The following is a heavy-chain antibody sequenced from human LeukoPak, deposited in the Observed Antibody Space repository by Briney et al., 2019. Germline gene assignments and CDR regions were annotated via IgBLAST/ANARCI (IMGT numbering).Heavy chain of an antibody. J-gene: IGHJ4*02. Sequence: SPSETLSLTCTVSGGSLSSRSHYWGWIRQPPGQGLEWIGSLSNSGNTYYNPSLESRVTISVDTSKNEFSLKLGSVTAADTAVYYCVRWTAGTTEDSWGQGTPVTVSS. CDR1: GGSLSSRSHY. CDR2: LSNSGNT. D-gene: IGHD1-1*01. CDR3: VRWTAGTTEDS. V-gene: IGHV4-39*01.